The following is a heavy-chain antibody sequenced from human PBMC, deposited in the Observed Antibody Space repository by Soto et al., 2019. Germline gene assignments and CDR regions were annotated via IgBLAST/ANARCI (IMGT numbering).Heavy chain of an antibody. CDR3: AYLPCSGGRCYCFSFSGTDV. D-gene: IGHD2-15*01. V-gene: IGHV2-5*02. CDR2: IYWDDDK. Sequence: QITLKESGPTLVKPTQTLTLTCTFSGFSLSTSGVGVAWIRQPPRKALEWLALIYWDDDKRYRPSLESRLTITKDTSKNQVVLTMTNIDSVDTATYYCAYLPCSGGRCYCFSFSGTDVWGQGTTVTVSS. J-gene: IGHJ6*02. CDR1: GFSLSTSGVG.